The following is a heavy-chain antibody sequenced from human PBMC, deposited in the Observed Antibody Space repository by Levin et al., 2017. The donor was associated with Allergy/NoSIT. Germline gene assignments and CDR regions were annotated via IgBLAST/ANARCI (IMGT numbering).Heavy chain of an antibody. V-gene: IGHV3-30-3*01. Sequence: SGGSLRLSCAASGFTFSSHAIHWVRQAPDKGLEWVAVISSDGSNKYYADSVRGRFTISRDNSKNALYLQMNSLRAEDTAVYYCAREGVRGVLLSHWGQGTLVTVSS. J-gene: IGHJ4*02. CDR2: ISSDGSNK. CDR3: AREGVRGVLLSH. D-gene: IGHD3-10*01. CDR1: GFTFSSHA.